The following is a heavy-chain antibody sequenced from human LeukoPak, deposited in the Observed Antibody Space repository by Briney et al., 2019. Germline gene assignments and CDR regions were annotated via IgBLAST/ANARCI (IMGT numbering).Heavy chain of an antibody. CDR3: ARGIVAFIHNWFDP. Sequence: SETLSLTCTVSGGSISSGGYYWSWIRQHPGKGLEWIGYIYYSGSTHYNPSLKSRVTISVDTSKNQFSLKLSSVTAADTAVYYCARGIVAFIHNWFDPWGQGTLVTVSS. J-gene: IGHJ5*02. CDR2: IYYSGST. CDR1: GGSISSGGYY. V-gene: IGHV4-31*03. D-gene: IGHD2-15*01.